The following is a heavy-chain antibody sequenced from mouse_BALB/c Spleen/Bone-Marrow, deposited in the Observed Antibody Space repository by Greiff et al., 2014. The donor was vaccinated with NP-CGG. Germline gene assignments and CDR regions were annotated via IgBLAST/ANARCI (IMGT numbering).Heavy chain of an antibody. Sequence: EVKVEESGGGLVQPGGSMKLSCVASGFTFSNYWMNWVRQSPEKGLEWVAEIRLKSNNYATHYAESVKGRFTISRDDSKSSVYLQMNNLRAEDTGIYYCVREVYDRYVGVFDYWGQGTTLTVSS. CDR1: GFTFSNYW. CDR3: VREVYDRYVGVFDY. J-gene: IGHJ2*01. V-gene: IGHV6-6*02. CDR2: IRLKSNNYAT. D-gene: IGHD2-3*01.